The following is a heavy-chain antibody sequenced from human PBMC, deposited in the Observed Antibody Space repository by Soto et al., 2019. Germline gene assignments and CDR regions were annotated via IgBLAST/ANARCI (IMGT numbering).Heavy chain of an antibody. CDR3: AKVHGDAG. J-gene: IGHJ4*02. D-gene: IGHD4-17*01. V-gene: IGHV3-23*01. CDR2: ISESGGST. CDR1: GFTFTSYT. Sequence: EVHLLESGGGLIQPGGSLRLSCAASGFTFTSYTMTWVRQAPGKGLEWVSSISESGGSTHYADSVRGRFTISRDNSKNTVYLQMNSQRTEDTAVYYCAKVHGDAGWGQGTLVIVSS.